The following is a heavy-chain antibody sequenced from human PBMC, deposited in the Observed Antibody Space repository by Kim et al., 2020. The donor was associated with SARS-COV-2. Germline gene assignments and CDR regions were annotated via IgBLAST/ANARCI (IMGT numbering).Heavy chain of an antibody. V-gene: IGHV4-39*01. CDR1: GGSISSSSYY. CDR3: ARGEITMIGKDAFDI. J-gene: IGHJ3*02. Sequence: SETLSLTCTVSGGSISSSSYYWGWIRQPPGKGLEWIGSIYYSGSTYYNPSLKSRVTISVDTSKNQFSLKLSSVTAADTAVYYCARGEITMIGKDAFDIWGQGTMVTVSS. CDR2: IYYSGST. D-gene: IGHD3-22*01.